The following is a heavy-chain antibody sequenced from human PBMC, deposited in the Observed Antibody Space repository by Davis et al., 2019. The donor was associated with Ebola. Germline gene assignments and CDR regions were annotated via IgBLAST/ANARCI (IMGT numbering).Heavy chain of an antibody. D-gene: IGHD5-18*01. CDR2: INHSGST. J-gene: IGHJ4*02. V-gene: IGHV4-34*01. CDR3: AREIYTARGAFDY. Sequence: SETLSLTCAVYGGSFSGYYWGWIRQPPGKGLEWIGEINHSGSTNYNPSLKSRVTISVDTSKNQFSLKLSSVTAADTAVYYCAREIYTARGAFDYWGQGTLVTVSS. CDR1: GGSFSGYY.